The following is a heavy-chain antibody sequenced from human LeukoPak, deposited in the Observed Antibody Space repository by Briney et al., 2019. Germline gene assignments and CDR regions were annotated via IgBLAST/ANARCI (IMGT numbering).Heavy chain of an antibody. D-gene: IGHD3-10*01. CDR2: IIPIFGKA. CDR3: ATSGELWFGELLSPRYYYYGMDV. V-gene: IGHV1-69*01. Sequence: ASVKVSCKASGGTFSSYAISWVRQAPGQGLEWMGGIIPIFGKANYAQKFQGRVTITADESTSTAYMELSSLRSEDTAVYYCATSGELWFGELLSPRYYYYGMDVWGQGTTVTVSS. J-gene: IGHJ6*02. CDR1: GGTFSSYA.